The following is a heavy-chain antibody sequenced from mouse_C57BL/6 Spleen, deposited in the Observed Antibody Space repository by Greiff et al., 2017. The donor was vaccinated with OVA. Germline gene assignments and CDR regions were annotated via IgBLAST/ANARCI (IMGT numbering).Heavy chain of an antibody. J-gene: IGHJ1*03. CDR1: GYAFSSYW. D-gene: IGHD2-4*01. CDR2: IYPGDGDT. V-gene: IGHV1-80*01. Sequence: VHLVESGAELVKPGASVKISCKASGYAFSSYWMNWVKQRPGKGLEWIGQIYPGDGDTNYNGKFKGKATLTADKSSSTAYMQLSSLTSEDSAVYFCARMYDYDRYFDVWGTGTTVTVSA. CDR3: ARMYDYDRYFDV.